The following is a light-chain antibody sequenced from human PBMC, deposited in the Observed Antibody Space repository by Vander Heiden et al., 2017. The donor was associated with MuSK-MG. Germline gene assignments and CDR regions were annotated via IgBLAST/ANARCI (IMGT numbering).Light chain of an antibody. V-gene: IGKV3-15*01. CDR3: QQYNTVPPYT. CDR1: QSVTSS. CDR2: AAS. Sequence: ETVMTQSPGTLAVSPGERAILSCRASQSVTSSIAWYQQKPGQAPRLLIFAASTRATGIPARFSGSGSGTEFTLTISSLQSEDSAVYYCQQYNTVPPYTFGQGTKVEIK. J-gene: IGKJ2*01.